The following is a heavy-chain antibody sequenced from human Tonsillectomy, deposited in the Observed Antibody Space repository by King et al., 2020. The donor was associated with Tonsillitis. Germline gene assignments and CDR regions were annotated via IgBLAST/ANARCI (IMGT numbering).Heavy chain of an antibody. CDR1: GFTFTSSV. D-gene: IGHD1-26*01. CDR2: IVVGSGNT. J-gene: IGHJ6*02. CDR3: AALVGATYYYYGMDV. V-gene: IGHV1-58*02. Sequence: QLVQSGPEVKKPGPSVKVSCKASGFTFTSSVMQWVRQARGQRLEWIGWIVVGSGNTNYAQKFQERVTITRDMSTTTAYMELSSLRSEDTAVYYCAALVGATYYYYGMDVWGQGTTVTVSS.